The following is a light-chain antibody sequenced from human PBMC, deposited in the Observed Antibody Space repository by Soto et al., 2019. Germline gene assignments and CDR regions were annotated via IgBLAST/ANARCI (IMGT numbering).Light chain of an antibody. CDR2: KAS. Sequence: DIQMTQSPSTLSASVGDRVTITYRASQKISSWLAWYQQKPGKAPKLLIYKASSLESGVPSRFSGSGSGTEFTLTISSLQPDDFATYYCQQYNSYSFGQGTKVDIK. V-gene: IGKV1-5*03. J-gene: IGKJ1*01. CDR1: QKISSW. CDR3: QQYNSYS.